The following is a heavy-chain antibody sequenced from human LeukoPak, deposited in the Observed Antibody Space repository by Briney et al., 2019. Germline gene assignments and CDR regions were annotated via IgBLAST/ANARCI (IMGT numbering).Heavy chain of an antibody. J-gene: IGHJ4*02. CDR3: AKDRVSHVPGDDY. Sequence: PGGSLRLSCAASGFTFKSQWMSWVRQAPGKGLEWVSAISGSGGSTYYADSVKGRFTISRDNSKNTLYLQMNSLRAEDTAVYYCAKDRVSHVPGDDYWGQGTLVTVSS. CDR1: GFTFKSQW. V-gene: IGHV3-23*01. D-gene: IGHD7-27*01. CDR2: ISGSGGST.